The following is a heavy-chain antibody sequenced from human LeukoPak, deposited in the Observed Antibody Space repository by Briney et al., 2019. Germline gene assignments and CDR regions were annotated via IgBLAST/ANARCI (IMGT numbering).Heavy chain of an antibody. D-gene: IGHD2-15*01. V-gene: IGHV6-1*01. J-gene: IGHJ4*02. CDR3: ARSLGYCSGGSCYPHDNFDY. CDR1: GDSVSSNSAA. Sequence: SQTLSLTCAISGDSVSSNSAAWNWIRQSPSRGLEWLGRTYYRSKWYNDYAVSVESRITINPDTSKNQFSLQLNSVTPEDTAVYYCARSLGYCSGGSCYPHDNFDYWGQGTLVTVSS. CDR2: TYYRSKWYN.